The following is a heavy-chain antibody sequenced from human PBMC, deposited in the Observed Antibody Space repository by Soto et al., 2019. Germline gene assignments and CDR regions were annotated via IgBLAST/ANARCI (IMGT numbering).Heavy chain of an antibody. Sequence: GGSLRLSCAASGFTFSSYAMHWVRQAPGKGLEWVAVISYDGSNKYYADSVKGRFTISRDNSKNTLYLQMNSLRAEDTAVYYCASLTMIVVVSGDAFDIWGQGTMVTVSS. CDR1: GFTFSSYA. CDR2: ISYDGSNK. D-gene: IGHD3-22*01. V-gene: IGHV3-30-3*01. CDR3: ASLTMIVVVSGDAFDI. J-gene: IGHJ3*02.